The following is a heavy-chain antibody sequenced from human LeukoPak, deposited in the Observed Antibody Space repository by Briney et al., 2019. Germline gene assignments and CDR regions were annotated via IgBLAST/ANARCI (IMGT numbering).Heavy chain of an antibody. CDR3: AKSITYYDSSGIDH. V-gene: IGHV1-2*02. CDR2: INPNSGGT. D-gene: IGHD3-22*01. J-gene: IGHJ4*02. Sequence: ASVKVSCKASGYTFTGYYMHWVRQAPGQGLEWMGWINPNSGGTNYAQKFQGRVTMTRDTSISTAYMELSRLRSDDTAVYYCAKSITYYDSSGIDHWGQGTLVTVSS. CDR1: GYTFTGYY.